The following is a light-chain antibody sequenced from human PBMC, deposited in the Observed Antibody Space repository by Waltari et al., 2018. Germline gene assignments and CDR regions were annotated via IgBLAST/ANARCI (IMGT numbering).Light chain of an antibody. V-gene: IGKV3-11*01. J-gene: IGKJ4*01. CDR1: QNVYKY. CDR2: DAS. Sequence: EIVLTQSPATLSVSPGEGATLSCRASQNVYKYLAWYQQKPGQAPRLLIYDASSRASGIPARFSGSGSGTDYTLTISSLEPEDFGFYFCQQRGDWPLTFGGGTRVEMK. CDR3: QQRGDWPLT.